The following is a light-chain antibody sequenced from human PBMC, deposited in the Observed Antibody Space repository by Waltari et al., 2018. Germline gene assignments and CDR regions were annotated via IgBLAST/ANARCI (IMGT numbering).Light chain of an antibody. J-gene: IGKJ1*01. CDR3: QQYNNWPPVT. CDR2: DAC. V-gene: IGKV3-15*01. CDR1: QSVGNK. Sequence: EIVITQSPDTLSVSPGERATLSCWSSQSVGNKLAGYQQKPGQAPRLLVYDACTRATGIPARFFGSGSGTYFTLTIINMQSEDSALYICQQYNNWPPVTFGQGTKVEIK.